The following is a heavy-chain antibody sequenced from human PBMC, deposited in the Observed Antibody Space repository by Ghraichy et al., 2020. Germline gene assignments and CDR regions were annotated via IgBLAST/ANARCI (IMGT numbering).Heavy chain of an antibody. D-gene: IGHD2-2*01. J-gene: IGHJ4*02. CDR1: GGSFSDYY. CDR3: ATGYCSSTSCYSAY. V-gene: IGHV4-34*01. Sequence: SETLSLTCAVYGGSFSDYYWSWIRQPPGKGLEWIGEINHSGSTNYNPSLKSRVTISVDTSKNQFSLKLSSVTAADTAVYYCATGYCSSTSCYSAYWGQGTLVTVSA. CDR2: INHSGST.